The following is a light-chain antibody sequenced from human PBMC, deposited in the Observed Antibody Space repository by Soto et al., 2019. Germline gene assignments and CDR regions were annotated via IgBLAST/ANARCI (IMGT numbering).Light chain of an antibody. V-gene: IGKV1-5*03. CDR2: KAS. CDR1: QSISTW. Sequence: DIKMTQSPSTLSASVGDRVTITCRASQSISTWLAWYQQKPGKAPKVLIYKASSLESGVPSRFSGSGSGTEFTLTISSLQPDDFATYYCQQYNSYLWTFGQGTKVEIK. J-gene: IGKJ1*01. CDR3: QQYNSYLWT.